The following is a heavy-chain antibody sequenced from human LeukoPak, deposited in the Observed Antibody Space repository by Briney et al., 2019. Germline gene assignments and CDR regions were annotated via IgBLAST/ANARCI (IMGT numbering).Heavy chain of an antibody. J-gene: IGHJ4*02. CDR3: AKDHRLVLRFLEWLPGFDY. V-gene: IGHV3-23*01. Sequence: GGSLRLSCAASGFTFSSYAMSWVRQAPGKGLEWVSAISGSGGSTYYADSVKGRFTISRDNSKNTLYLQMNSLRAEDTAVYYCAKDHRLVLRFLEWLPGFDYWGQGTLVTVSS. CDR2: ISGSGGST. D-gene: IGHD3-3*01. CDR1: GFTFSSYA.